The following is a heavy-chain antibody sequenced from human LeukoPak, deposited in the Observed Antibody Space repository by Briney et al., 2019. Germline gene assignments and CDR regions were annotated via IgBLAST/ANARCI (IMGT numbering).Heavy chain of an antibody. D-gene: IGHD5-12*01. CDR2: IYFTGST. CDR3: ARDQRGDSAYDFDY. J-gene: IGHJ4*02. Sequence: SETLSLTCTVSGGSISSYYWSWIRQSPGKGLEWIGYIYFTGSTNYNPSRKSRVTISVDTSKKQLSLKLMSVTAADTAVYYCARDQRGDSAYDFDYWGQGILVTVSS. V-gene: IGHV4-59*01. CDR1: GGSISSYY.